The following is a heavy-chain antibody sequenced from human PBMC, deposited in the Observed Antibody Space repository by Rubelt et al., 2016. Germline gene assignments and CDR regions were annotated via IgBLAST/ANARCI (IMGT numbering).Heavy chain of an antibody. D-gene: IGHD1-1*01. CDR2: INPSGGNT. Sequence: GDSVGISCKASGYTFISHYIHWVRQAPGQGPEWMGIINPSGGNTNYAQKFQGRVTMTRDTSASTVSMDLRSLRSDDTAVYYCARGRWSTTTAAYYLDYWGQGTLITVSS. V-gene: IGHV1-46*01. J-gene: IGHJ4*02. CDR3: ARGRWSTTTAAYYLDY. CDR1: GYTFISHY.